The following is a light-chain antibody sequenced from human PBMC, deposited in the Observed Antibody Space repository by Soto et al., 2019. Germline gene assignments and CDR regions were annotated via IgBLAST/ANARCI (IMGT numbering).Light chain of an antibody. Sequence: DIQMTQSPSSLSASVGDRVTITCRASQGIIDYLAWYQQKPGKVPKLLIYAASTLQSGVPSRFSGSGSETDFTLTISSLQPEDVATYYCQKYNTAPQTFGPENRVQIK. CDR2: AAS. V-gene: IGKV1-27*01. J-gene: IGKJ1*01. CDR3: QKYNTAPQT. CDR1: QGIIDY.